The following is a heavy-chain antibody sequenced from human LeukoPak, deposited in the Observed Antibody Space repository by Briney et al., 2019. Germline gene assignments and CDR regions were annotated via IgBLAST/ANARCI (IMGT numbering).Heavy chain of an antibody. D-gene: IGHD3-10*01. V-gene: IGHV3-9*01. CDR3: TTDYSIWFGIDY. Sequence: PGGSLRLSCAASGFTFDDYAMHWVRQAPGKGLEWVSGISWNSGSIGYADSVKGRFTISRDNAKNSLYLQMNSLRAEDTALYYCTTDYSIWFGIDYWGQGTLVTVSS. CDR1: GFTFDDYA. J-gene: IGHJ4*02. CDR2: ISWNSGSI.